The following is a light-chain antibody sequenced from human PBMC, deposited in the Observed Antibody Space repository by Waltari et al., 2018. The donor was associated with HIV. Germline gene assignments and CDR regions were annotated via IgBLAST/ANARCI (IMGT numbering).Light chain of an antibody. CDR1: TGAVTSNNF. V-gene: IGLV7-43*01. CDR3: LLFYYGVYV. Sequence: LVIQESSLSVSPGGTVTLTCSTDTGAVTSNNFPNWFQLRPGQPPKALIYSGTKAHRWTPAHFSASLVGDRAVLTLSGVQLEDEADYYCLLFYYGVYVFGGGTRLTVL. J-gene: IGLJ2*01. CDR2: SGT.